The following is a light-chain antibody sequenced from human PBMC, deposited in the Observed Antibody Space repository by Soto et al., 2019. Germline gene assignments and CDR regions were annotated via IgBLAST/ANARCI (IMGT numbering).Light chain of an antibody. V-gene: IGKV1-39*01. CDR3: QQSYSTPIT. Sequence: IQMTQSPSSLSASLGDRVTINCRASQSISSYLNWYQQKPGKAPKLLIYAASSLQSGVPSRFSGSGSGTDFTLTISSLQPEDFATYYCQQSYSTPITFGQGTRLEIK. CDR2: AAS. CDR1: QSISSY. J-gene: IGKJ5*01.